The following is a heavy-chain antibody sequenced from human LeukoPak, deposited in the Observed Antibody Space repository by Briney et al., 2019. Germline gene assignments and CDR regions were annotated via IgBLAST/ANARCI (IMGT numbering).Heavy chain of an antibody. CDR2: ISAYNGNT. CDR1: GYTFTSYG. J-gene: IGHJ4*02. D-gene: IGHD3-16*02. CDR3: ARGTIFRDYVWGSYRYFDY. Sequence: ASVKVSCKASGYTFTSYGISWVRQAPGQGLEWMGWISAYNGNTNYAQNLQGRVTMTTDTSTSTAYMELRSPRSDDTAVYYCARGTIFRDYVWGSYRYFDYWGQGTLVTVSS. V-gene: IGHV1-18*01.